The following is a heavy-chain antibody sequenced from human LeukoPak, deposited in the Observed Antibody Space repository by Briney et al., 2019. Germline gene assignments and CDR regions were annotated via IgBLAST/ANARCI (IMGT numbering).Heavy chain of an antibody. CDR1: GGSISSGGYS. D-gene: IGHD3-10*01. Sequence: SQTLSLTCAVSGGSISSGGYSWSWIRQPPGKGLEWIGHIYHSGSTYYNPSLKSRVTISVDRFKNQLSLKLSSVTAADTAVYYCARAPYGEYYFDYWGQGTLVTVSS. CDR2: IYHSGST. J-gene: IGHJ4*02. CDR3: ARAPYGEYYFDY. V-gene: IGHV4-30-2*01.